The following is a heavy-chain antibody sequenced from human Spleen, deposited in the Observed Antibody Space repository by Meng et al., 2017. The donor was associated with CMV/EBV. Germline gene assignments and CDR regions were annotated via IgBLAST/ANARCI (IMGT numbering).Heavy chain of an antibody. D-gene: IGHD2-2*01. V-gene: IGHV4-39*07. Sequence: SETLSLTCDVSGGSISSNYYWAWIRQPPGKGLEWIVSMHHSGTTYYNSSLKSRVFMSLDTSKNQFFLNLNSVTAADTAVYYCTRDPHCSSASCLKFDPWGQGTLVTVSS. J-gene: IGHJ5*02. CDR2: MHHSGTT. CDR1: GGSISSNYY. CDR3: TRDPHCSSASCLKFDP.